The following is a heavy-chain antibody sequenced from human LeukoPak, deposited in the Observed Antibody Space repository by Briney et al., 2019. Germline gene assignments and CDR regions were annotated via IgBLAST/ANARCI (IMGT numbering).Heavy chain of an antibody. CDR2: ICSGGST. CDR1: GFTVSSNY. V-gene: IGHV3-53*01. D-gene: IGHD2-2*01. Sequence: GGSLRLSCAASGFTVSSNYMSWVRQAPGKGLEWVSVICSGGSTYYADSVKGRFTISRDNSKNTLYLQMNSLRAEDTAVYYCAVEYSSTPLGLDFWGQGTLVTVSS. J-gene: IGHJ4*02. CDR3: AVEYSSTPLGLDF.